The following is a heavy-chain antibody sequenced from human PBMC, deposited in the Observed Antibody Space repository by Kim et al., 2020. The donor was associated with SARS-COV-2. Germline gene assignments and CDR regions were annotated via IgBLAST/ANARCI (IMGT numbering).Heavy chain of an antibody. CDR3: AKGLLLWFGELSNYFDY. Sequence: VKGRFTISRDNSKNTLYLQMNSLRAEDTAVYYCAKGLLLWFGELSNYFDYWGQGTLVTVSS. J-gene: IGHJ4*02. D-gene: IGHD3-10*01. V-gene: IGHV3-23*01.